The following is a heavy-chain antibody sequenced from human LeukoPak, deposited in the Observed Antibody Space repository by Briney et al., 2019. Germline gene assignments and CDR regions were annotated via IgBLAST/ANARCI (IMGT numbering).Heavy chain of an antibody. CDR1: AFTFSRYG. CDR3: ARGSDYYGSGSNDFDP. V-gene: IGHV3-30*02. D-gene: IGHD3-10*01. J-gene: IGHJ5*02. Sequence: SGGSLRLSCAASAFTFSRYGMHWVRQAPGKGLEWVTFIRYDGSKKYYADSVKGRFTISRDNSKNTLYLQMNSLRAEDTAVYYCARGSDYYGSGSNDFDPWGQGTLVTVSS. CDR2: IRYDGSKK.